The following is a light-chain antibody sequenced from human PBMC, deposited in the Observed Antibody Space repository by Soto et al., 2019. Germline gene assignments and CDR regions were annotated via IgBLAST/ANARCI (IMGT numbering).Light chain of an antibody. CDR1: SSNIGANFD. J-gene: IGLJ2*01. CDR3: QSYDSSLSGYVI. V-gene: IGLV1-40*01. CDR2: GNS. Sequence: HSVLTQPPSVSGAPGQRVTISCTGSSSNIGANFDVHWYQQLPGTAPKLLIYGNSDRPSGVPDRFSGSKSGTSASLAITGLQAEDEADYFCQSYDSSLSGYVIFGGGTQLTVL.